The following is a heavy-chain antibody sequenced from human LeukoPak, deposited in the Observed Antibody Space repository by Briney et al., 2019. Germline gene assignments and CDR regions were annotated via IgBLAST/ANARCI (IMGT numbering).Heavy chain of an antibody. CDR1: GFTFSSYS. Sequence: PGGSLRLSCAASGFTFSSYSMNWVRQAPGKGLEWVSSISSSSSYIYYADSVKGRFTISRDNAKNSLYLQMNSLRAEDTAVYYCARPSYITMVRGVGEYYFDYWGQGTLVTVSS. D-gene: IGHD3-10*01. CDR2: ISSSSSYI. V-gene: IGHV3-21*01. J-gene: IGHJ4*02. CDR3: ARPSYITMVRGVGEYYFDY.